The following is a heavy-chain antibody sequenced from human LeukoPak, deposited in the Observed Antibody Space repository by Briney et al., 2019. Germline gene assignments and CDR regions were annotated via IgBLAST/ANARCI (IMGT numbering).Heavy chain of an antibody. CDR3: AKQGPVVRGVIIPSFDY. D-gene: IGHD3-10*01. CDR1: GFTFSSYG. J-gene: IGHJ4*02. V-gene: IGHV3-30*02. CDR2: IRYDGSNK. Sequence: GGSLRLSCAASGFTFSSYGMHWVRQAPGEGLEWVAFIRYDGSNKYYADSVKGRFTITRDNSKNTLYLQMNSLRAEDTAVYYCAKQGPVVRGVIIPSFDYWGQGTLVTVSS.